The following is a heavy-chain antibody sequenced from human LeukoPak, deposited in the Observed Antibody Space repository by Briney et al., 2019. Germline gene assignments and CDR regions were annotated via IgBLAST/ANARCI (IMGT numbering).Heavy chain of an antibody. V-gene: IGHV3-15*01. Sequence: PGGSLRLSCTASGFTFSNAWMSWVRQAPGKGLEWVGRIKSKTDGGTTDYAAPVKGRFTISRDDSKNTLYLQMNSLRTEDTAVYYCTTEADLEWLFPYMDVWGKGTTVTVSS. CDR2: IKSKTDGGTT. J-gene: IGHJ6*03. CDR3: TTEADLEWLFPYMDV. D-gene: IGHD3-3*01. CDR1: GFTFSNAW.